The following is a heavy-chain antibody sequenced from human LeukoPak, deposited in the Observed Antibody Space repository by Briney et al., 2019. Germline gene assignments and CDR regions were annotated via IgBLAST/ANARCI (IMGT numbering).Heavy chain of an antibody. CDR3: AKDGDYSSGFSYYYYIDV. J-gene: IGHJ6*03. D-gene: IGHD4-11*01. V-gene: IGHV3-48*01. Sequence: PAGGSLRLSCVASGFTFTNYHMNWVRQAPGNGLEWVSSITSGSGSIYYADSVKGRFTISRDKAKNSLYLQMNSLRAEDTAVYYCAKDGDYSSGFSYYYYIDVWGKGTTVTVSS. CDR1: GFTFTNYH. CDR2: ITSGSGSI.